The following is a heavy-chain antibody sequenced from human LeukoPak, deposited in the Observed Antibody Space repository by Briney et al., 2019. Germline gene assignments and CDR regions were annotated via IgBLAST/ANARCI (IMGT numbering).Heavy chain of an antibody. CDR3: ARGPGDYGFDY. Sequence: KSGGSLRLSCAASGFTFSSYAMNWVRQAPGKGLEWVSSTSSSSSYIYYADSVKGRFTISRDNAKNSLYLQMNSLRAEDTAVYYCARGPGDYGFDYWGQGTLVTVSS. CDR1: GFTFSSYA. CDR2: TSSSSSYI. J-gene: IGHJ4*02. D-gene: IGHD4-17*01. V-gene: IGHV3-21*01.